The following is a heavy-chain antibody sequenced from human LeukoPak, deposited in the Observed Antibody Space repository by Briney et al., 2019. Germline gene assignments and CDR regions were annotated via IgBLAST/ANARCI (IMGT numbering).Heavy chain of an antibody. CDR1: GFTFSSYS. CDR3: TRDGESSGWYSAC. V-gene: IGHV3-21*01. D-gene: IGHD6-19*01. J-gene: IGHJ4*02. Sequence: GGSLGLSCAASGFTFSSYSMNWVRQAPGKGLQWVSSISSSGAYIFYADSVQGRFTISRDNAKNSLYLQMNSLRAEDTAVYYCTRDGESSGWYSACWGQGTLVTVSS. CDR2: ISSSGAYI.